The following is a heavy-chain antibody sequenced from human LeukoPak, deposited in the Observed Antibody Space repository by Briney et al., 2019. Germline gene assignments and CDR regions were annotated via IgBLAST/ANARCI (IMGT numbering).Heavy chain of an antibody. V-gene: IGHV1-46*01. CDR2: INPSGGST. CDR3: ARGGKGNADGYNQALDY. Sequence: ASVTVSCSSSGYTFINYYIHWVRQAPGQGLEWMGIINPSGGSTTYAQKFQGRVTMTRDTSTSTVYMELSSLRSDDTAVYYCARGGKGNADGYNQALDYWGQGTLVTVSS. D-gene: IGHD5-24*01. J-gene: IGHJ4*02. CDR1: GYTFINYY.